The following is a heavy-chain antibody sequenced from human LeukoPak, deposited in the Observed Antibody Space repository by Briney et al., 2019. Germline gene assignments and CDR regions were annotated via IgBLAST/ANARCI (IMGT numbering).Heavy chain of an antibody. CDR3: ARDFASEGYSYGSLYFDY. J-gene: IGHJ4*02. Sequence: ASVKVSCKASGYTFTSYAMHWVRQAPGQRLEWMGWINAGNGNTKYSQKLQGRVTITRDTSASTAYMELSSLRSEDTAVYYCARDFASEGYSYGSLYFDYWGQGTLVTVSS. V-gene: IGHV1-3*01. D-gene: IGHD5-18*01. CDR1: GYTFTSYA. CDR2: INAGNGNT.